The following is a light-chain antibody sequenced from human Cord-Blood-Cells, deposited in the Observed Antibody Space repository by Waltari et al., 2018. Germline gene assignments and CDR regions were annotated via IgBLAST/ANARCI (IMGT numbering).Light chain of an antibody. CDR3: QQYYSTPLT. V-gene: IGKV4-1*01. CDR2: WAS. J-gene: IGKJ4*01. CDR1: QSVLYSSTNKNY. Sequence: DLVMTQSPDSLAASLGERATINCKSSQSVLYSSTNKNYLAWYQQKPGQPPKLLIYWASTRESGVPDRFSGSGSGTDFTLTISSLQAEDVAVYYCQQYYSTPLTFGGGTKVEIK.